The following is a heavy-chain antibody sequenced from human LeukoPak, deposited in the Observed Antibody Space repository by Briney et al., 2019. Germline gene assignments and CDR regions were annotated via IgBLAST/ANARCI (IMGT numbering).Heavy chain of an antibody. Sequence: GRSLRLSCIASGFTFKTYGMLWVRQAPGKGLEWVAVMWNDGSYRYYTDSVKGRFTISRDNSKNALYLQMNSLRAEDTAVYYCAKVGGWLAVPAAINYMDVWGKGTTVIVSS. V-gene: IGHV3-33*03. CDR2: MWNDGSYR. J-gene: IGHJ6*03. D-gene: IGHD2-2*02. CDR3: AKVGGWLAVPAAINYMDV. CDR1: GFTFKTYG.